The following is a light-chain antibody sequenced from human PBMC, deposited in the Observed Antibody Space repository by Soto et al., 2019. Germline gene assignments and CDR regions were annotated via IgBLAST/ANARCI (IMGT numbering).Light chain of an antibody. CDR1: QSLSSN. V-gene: IGKV3-15*01. J-gene: IGKJ4*01. CDR2: GAS. Sequence: EVALTQSPATLSVSPGERATRSRRARQSLSSNLAWYQHKPGQAPRLLIYGASTRVTGIRARFSGSGSGTEFTLTISSLQSEDFAGYYCQQYHNWPPATFGGGTKVDIK. CDR3: QQYHNWPPAT.